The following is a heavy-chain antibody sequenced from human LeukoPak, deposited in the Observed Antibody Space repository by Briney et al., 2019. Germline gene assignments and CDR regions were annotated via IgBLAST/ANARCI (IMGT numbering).Heavy chain of an antibody. CDR2: INHSGST. Sequence: PSETLSLTCAVYGGSFSGYYWSWIRQPPGKGLEWIGEINHSGSTNYNPSLKSRVTISVDTSKNQFSLKLSSVTAADTAVYYCARDGAYIAVAGDIDYWGQGTLVTVSS. CDR1: GGSFSGYY. CDR3: ARDGAYIAVAGDIDY. J-gene: IGHJ4*02. V-gene: IGHV4-34*01. D-gene: IGHD6-19*01.